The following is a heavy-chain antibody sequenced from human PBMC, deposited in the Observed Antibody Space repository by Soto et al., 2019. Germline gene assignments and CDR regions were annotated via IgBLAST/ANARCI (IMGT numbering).Heavy chain of an antibody. CDR1: GGSISSSSYY. CDR3: ARLPLDFGVEAYYYYYMDV. D-gene: IGHD3-3*01. Sequence: SETLSLTCTVSGGSISSSSYYWGWIRQPPGKGLEWIGSIYYSGSTYYNPSLKSRVTISVDTSKNQFSLKLSSVTAAETAVYYCARLPLDFGVEAYYYYYMDVWGKGTTVTVSS. J-gene: IGHJ6*03. CDR2: IYYSGST. V-gene: IGHV4-39*01.